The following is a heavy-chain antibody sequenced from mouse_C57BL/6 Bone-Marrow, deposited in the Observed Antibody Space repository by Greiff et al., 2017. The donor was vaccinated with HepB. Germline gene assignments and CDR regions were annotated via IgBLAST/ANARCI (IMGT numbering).Heavy chain of an antibody. J-gene: IGHJ2*01. V-gene: IGHV1-18*01. D-gene: IGHD1-1*01. CDR2: INPNNGGT. CDR1: GYTFTDYN. CDR3: ARRVITTVVAPYYFDY. Sequence: VQLQQSGPELVKPGASVKIPCKASGYTFTDYNMDWVKQSHGKSLEWIGDINPNNGGTIYNQKFKGKATLTVDKSSSTAYMELRSLTSEDTAVYYCARRVITTVVAPYYFDYWGQGTTLTVSS.